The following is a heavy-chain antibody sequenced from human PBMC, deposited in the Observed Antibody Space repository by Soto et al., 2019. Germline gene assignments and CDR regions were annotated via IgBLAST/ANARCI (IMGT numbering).Heavy chain of an antibody. Sequence: QVQLVQSGAEVKKPGSSVKVSCKASGGTLSSYAISWVRQAPGQGLEWMGGIIPISGTANYAQKFQGRVTTTADESTSTAYMELSSLRSEDTAIYYCARDHSYSSGWVYGMDVWGQGTTVTVSS. V-gene: IGHV1-69*12. J-gene: IGHJ6*02. CDR1: GGTLSSYA. CDR2: IIPISGTA. CDR3: ARDHSYSSGWVYGMDV. D-gene: IGHD6-19*01.